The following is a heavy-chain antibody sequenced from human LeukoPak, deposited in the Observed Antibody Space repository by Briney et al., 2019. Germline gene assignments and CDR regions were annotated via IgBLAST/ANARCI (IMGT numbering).Heavy chain of an antibody. CDR2: ISSSSSTI. CDR3: ARTYYYDSSAYLDAFDI. V-gene: IGHV3-48*04. Sequence: QPGGSLRLSCAASGLTFSSYSMNWVRQAPGKGLEWVSYISSSSSTIYYADSVKGRFTISRDNAKNSLYLQMNSLRAEDTAVYYCARTYYYDSSAYLDAFDIWGQGTMVTVSS. J-gene: IGHJ3*02. D-gene: IGHD3-22*01. CDR1: GLTFSSYS.